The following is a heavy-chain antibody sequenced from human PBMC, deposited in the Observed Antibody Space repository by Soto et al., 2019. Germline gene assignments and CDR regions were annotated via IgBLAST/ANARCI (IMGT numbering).Heavy chain of an antibody. Sequence: GASVKVSCKASGGTFSSYAISWVRQAPGQGLEWMGGIIPIFGTANYAQKFQGRVTITADESTSTAYMELSSLRSEDTAVCYCARAVEMATIFAFDIWGQGTMVTVSS. D-gene: IGHD2-21*01. CDR3: ARAVEMATIFAFDI. V-gene: IGHV1-69*13. CDR2: IIPIFGTA. CDR1: GGTFSSYA. J-gene: IGHJ3*02.